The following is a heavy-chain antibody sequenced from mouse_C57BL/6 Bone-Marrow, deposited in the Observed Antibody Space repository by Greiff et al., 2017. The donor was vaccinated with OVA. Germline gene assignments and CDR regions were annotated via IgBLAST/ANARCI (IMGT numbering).Heavy chain of an antibody. Sequence: EVMLVESGGGLVQSGRSLRLSCATSGFTFSDFYMEWVRQAPGKGLEWIAASRNKANDYTTEYSASVKGRFIVSRDTSQSILYLQMNALRAEDTAIYYCARDGSWDWYFDVWGTGTTVTVSS. CDR2: SRNKANDYTT. V-gene: IGHV7-1*01. CDR1: GFTFSDFY. CDR3: ARDGSWDWYFDV. J-gene: IGHJ1*03. D-gene: IGHD4-1*01.